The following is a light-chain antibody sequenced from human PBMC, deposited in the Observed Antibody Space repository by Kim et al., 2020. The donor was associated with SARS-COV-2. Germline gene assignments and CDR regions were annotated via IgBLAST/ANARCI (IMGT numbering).Light chain of an antibody. CDR2: YDS. V-gene: IGLV3-21*04. J-gene: IGLJ2*01. Sequence: SYELTQPPSVSVAPGKTARITCGGNNIGSKSVHRYQQKPGQAPVLVIYYDSDRPSGIPERFSGSNSGNTATLTISRVEAGDEADYYCQVWDSGVVFGGGTQLTVL. CDR3: QVWDSGVV. CDR1: NIGSKS.